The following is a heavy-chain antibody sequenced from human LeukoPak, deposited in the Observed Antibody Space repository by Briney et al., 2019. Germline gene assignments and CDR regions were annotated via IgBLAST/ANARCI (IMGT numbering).Heavy chain of an antibody. CDR1: GGSISSGGYY. V-gene: IGHV4-31*03. Sequence: PSETLSLTCTVSGGSISSGGYYWSWIRQHPGKGLEWIGYIYYSGSTYYNPSLKSRVTISVDTSKNQFSLKLSSVTAADTAVYYCARLAAAGTIGADYWGQGTLVTVSS. D-gene: IGHD6-13*01. CDR2: IYYSGST. J-gene: IGHJ4*02. CDR3: ARLAAAGTIGADY.